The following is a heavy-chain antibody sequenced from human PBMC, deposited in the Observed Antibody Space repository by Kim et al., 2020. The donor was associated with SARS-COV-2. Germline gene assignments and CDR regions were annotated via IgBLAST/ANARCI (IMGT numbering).Heavy chain of an antibody. D-gene: IGHD6-13*01. V-gene: IGHV1-24*01. CDR3: ATDRAVYSSSWNHYGMDV. CDR1: GYTLTELS. J-gene: IGHJ6*02. CDR2: FDPEDGET. Sequence: ASVKVSCKVSGYTLTELSMHWVRQAPGKGLEWMGGFDPEDGETIYAQKFQGRVTMTEDTSTDTAYMELSSLRSEDTAVYYCATDRAVYSSSWNHYGMDVWGQGTTVTVSS.